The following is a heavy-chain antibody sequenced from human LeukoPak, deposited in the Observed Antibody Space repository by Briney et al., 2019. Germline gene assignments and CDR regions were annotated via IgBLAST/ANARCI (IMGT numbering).Heavy chain of an antibody. Sequence: SETLSLTCAVYGGSFSGYYWSWIRQPPGKGLEWIGEIKHSGSTNYNPCLKSRVTISVDTSKNQFSLKLSSVTAADTAVYYCARPADCSGGSCYRDFDYWGQGTLVTVSS. J-gene: IGHJ4*02. V-gene: IGHV4-34*01. CDR1: GGSFSGYY. CDR2: IKHSGST. CDR3: ARPADCSGGSCYRDFDY. D-gene: IGHD2-15*01.